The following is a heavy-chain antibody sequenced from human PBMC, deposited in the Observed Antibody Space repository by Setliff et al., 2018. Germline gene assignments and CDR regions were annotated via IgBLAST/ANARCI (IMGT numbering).Heavy chain of an antibody. D-gene: IGHD2-21*02. CDR3: AKSGGDHCCPLYHLYYMDV. Sequence: SLRLSCAASGFTFSIYSMNWVRQAPGKGLEWIAYISSGSNSIFHADSVMGRFTISRDNARNSLYLQMNRLSPEDTAVYYCAKSGGDHCCPLYHLYYMDVWGTGTTVTVSS. CDR2: ISSGSNSI. CDR1: GFTFSIYS. V-gene: IGHV3-48*01. J-gene: IGHJ6*03.